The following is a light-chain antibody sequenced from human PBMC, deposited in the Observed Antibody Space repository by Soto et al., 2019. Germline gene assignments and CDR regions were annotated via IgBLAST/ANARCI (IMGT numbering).Light chain of an antibody. CDR2: KDS. Sequence: SYELTQPPSVSVSPGQTARITCSGDALPKQYAYWYQQKPGQAPVLVIYKDSERPSGIPERFSGSSSGTTVTLTISGVQAEDEADYYCQSADSSGPPRVVFGGGTKLTVL. J-gene: IGLJ2*01. CDR1: ALPKQY. CDR3: QSADSSGPPRVV. V-gene: IGLV3-25*03.